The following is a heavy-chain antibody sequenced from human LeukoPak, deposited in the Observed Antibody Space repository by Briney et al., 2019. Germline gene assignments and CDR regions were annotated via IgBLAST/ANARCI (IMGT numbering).Heavy chain of an antibody. D-gene: IGHD2-2*01. J-gene: IGHJ6*03. CDR1: GYTFTGYY. V-gene: IGHV1-2*04. CDR3: AREWGVPAAMMVDYMDV. Sequence: ASVTVSCKASGYTFTGYYMHWVRQAPGQGLEWMGWINPNSGGTNYAQKFQGWVTMTRDTSISTAYMELSRLRSDDTAVYYCAREWGVPAAMMVDYMDVWGKGTTVTVSS. CDR2: INPNSGGT.